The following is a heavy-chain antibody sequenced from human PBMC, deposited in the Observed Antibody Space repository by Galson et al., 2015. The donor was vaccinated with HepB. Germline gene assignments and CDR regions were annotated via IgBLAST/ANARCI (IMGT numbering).Heavy chain of an antibody. CDR1: GYTFTSYG. CDR3: ARDAPRAAAGGERGGGGFDY. Sequence: SVKVSCKASGYTFTSYGISWVRQAPGQGLEWMGWISAYNGNTNYAQKLQGRVTMTTDTSTSTAYMELRSLRSDDTAVYYCARDAPRAAAGGERGGGGFDYWGQGTLVTVSS. J-gene: IGHJ4*02. D-gene: IGHD6-13*01. V-gene: IGHV1-18*01. CDR2: ISAYNGNT.